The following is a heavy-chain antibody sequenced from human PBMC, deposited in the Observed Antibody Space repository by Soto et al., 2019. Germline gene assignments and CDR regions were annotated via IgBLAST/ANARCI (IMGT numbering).Heavy chain of an antibody. CDR3: ARAAMGGSSWPFDY. J-gene: IGHJ4*02. CDR1: GGYISSSNW. Sequence: TSETLSLTSTVSGGYISSSNWWSWVRQPPGKGLEWIGEIYHSGSTNYNPSLKSRVTISVDKSKNQFSLKLSSVTAADTAVYYCARAAMGGSSWPFDYWGQGTLVTVSS. V-gene: IGHV4-4*02. CDR2: IYHSGST. D-gene: IGHD6-13*01.